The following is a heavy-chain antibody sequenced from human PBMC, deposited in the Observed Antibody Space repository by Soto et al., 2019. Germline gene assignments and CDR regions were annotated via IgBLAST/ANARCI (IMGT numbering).Heavy chain of an antibody. V-gene: IGHV1-69*13. CDR2: IIPFFHAA. CDR3: ARDLISNYHYYGMDA. CDR1: ADTFSSSA. Sequence: SVKVSCKASADTFSSSAFSWVRQAPGQGLEWMGGIIPFFHAANYAQRFQGRVTITADESTSTVYMELSSLRSEDTALYYCARDLISNYHYYGMDAWGQGATVTVSS. J-gene: IGHJ6*02.